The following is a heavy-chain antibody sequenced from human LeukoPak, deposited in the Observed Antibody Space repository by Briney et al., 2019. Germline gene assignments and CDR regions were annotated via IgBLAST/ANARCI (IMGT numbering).Heavy chain of an antibody. V-gene: IGHV2-26*01. D-gene: IGHD2-2*01. Sequence: SGPVLVKPTETLTLTCTVSGFSLSNARMGVSWIRQPPGKALEWLAHIFSNDEKSYSTSLKSRLTISKDTSKSQVVLTMTNMDPVDTATYYCAQTVVVPAAIRSSYYYYYGMDVWGQGTTVTVSS. J-gene: IGHJ6*02. CDR2: IFSNDEK. CDR1: GFSLSNARMG. CDR3: AQTVVVPAAIRSSYYYYYGMDV.